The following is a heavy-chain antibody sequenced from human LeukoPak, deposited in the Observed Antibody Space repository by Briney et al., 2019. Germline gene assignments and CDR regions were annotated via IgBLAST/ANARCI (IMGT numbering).Heavy chain of an antibody. Sequence: GGSLRLSCAASGDTFSIYAMTWVRQGPGKGLEWVSPITGRGASTYYADSVRGRYTISRDNFRNTLYVQMNSLTAEDTAVYFCAKHLGEASHYAMDVWGQGTTVTVSS. CDR3: AKHLGEASHYAMDV. CDR2: ITGRGAST. J-gene: IGHJ6*02. V-gene: IGHV3-23*01. CDR1: GDTFSIYA. D-gene: IGHD3-16*01.